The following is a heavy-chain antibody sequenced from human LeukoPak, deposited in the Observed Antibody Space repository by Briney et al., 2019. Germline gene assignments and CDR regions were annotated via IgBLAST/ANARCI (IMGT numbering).Heavy chain of an antibody. CDR1: GFTFSSYW. Sequence: PGGSLRLSCAASGFTFSSYWMSWVRQAPGKGLEWVANIKQDGSEKYYVDSVKGRFTISRDNAKNSLYLQMNSLRAEDTAVYYWGEGGGGGYYGSGSYYRPYYYYGMDVWGQGTTVTVSS. D-gene: IGHD3-10*01. CDR2: IKQDGSEK. J-gene: IGHJ6*02. V-gene: IGHV3-7*01. CDR3: GEGGGGGYYGSGSYYRPYYYYGMDV.